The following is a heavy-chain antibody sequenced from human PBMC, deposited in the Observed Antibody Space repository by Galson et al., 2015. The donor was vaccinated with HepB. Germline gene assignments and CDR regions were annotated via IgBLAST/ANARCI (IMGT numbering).Heavy chain of an antibody. CDR3: AKDRSGYSGHAWADY. CDR2: IRYDGSNK. Sequence: SLRLSCAASGFTFSSYGMHWVRQAPGKGLEWVAFIRYDGSNKYYADSVKGRFTISRDNSKNTLYLQMNSLRAEDTAVYYCAKDRSGYSGHAWADYWGQGTLVTVSS. CDR1: GFTFSSYG. J-gene: IGHJ4*02. D-gene: IGHD5-12*01. V-gene: IGHV3-30*02.